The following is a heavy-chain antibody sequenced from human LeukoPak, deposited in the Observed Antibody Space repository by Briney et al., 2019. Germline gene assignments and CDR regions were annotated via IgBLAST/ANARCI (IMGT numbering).Heavy chain of an antibody. CDR3: AKDRRYSYGRTVDY. Sequence: GGSLGLSCAASGFTFSSYAMSWVRQAPGKGQEWVSAISGSGGSTYYADSVKGRFTISRDNSKNTLYLQMNSLRAEDAAVYYCAKDRRYSYGRTVDYWGQGTLVTVSS. CDR2: ISGSGGST. V-gene: IGHV3-23*01. CDR1: GFTFSSYA. D-gene: IGHD5-18*01. J-gene: IGHJ4*02.